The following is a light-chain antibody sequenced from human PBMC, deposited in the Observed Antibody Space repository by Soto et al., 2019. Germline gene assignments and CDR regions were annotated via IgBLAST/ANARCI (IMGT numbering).Light chain of an antibody. CDR1: SRDVGGSNY. CDR3: SSYTSSNTLEV. Sequence: QSALIQPASVSGSPGQSITISCTGTSRDVGGSNYVSWYQHHPHRAPKLLIYEVSYRPSGVSSRFSGSKSGNTASLTISGLQAEDEADYYCSSYTSSNTLEVFGVWTKLTVL. J-gene: IGLJ1*01. CDR2: EVS. V-gene: IGLV2-14*01.